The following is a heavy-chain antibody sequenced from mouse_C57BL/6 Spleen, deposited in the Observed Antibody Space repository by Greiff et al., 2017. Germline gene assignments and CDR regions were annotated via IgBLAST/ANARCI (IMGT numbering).Heavy chain of an antibody. CDR2: IYPGDGDT. J-gene: IGHJ3*01. V-gene: IGHV1-82*01. CDR1: GYAFSSSW. Sequence: QVQLQQSGPELVKPGASVKISCKASGYAFSSSWMNWVKQRPGKGLEWIGRIYPGDGDTNYNGKFKGKATLTADKSSSTAYMQLSSLTSEDSAVYFCASYYDYEAWFAYWGQGTLVTVSA. D-gene: IGHD2-4*01. CDR3: ASYYDYEAWFAY.